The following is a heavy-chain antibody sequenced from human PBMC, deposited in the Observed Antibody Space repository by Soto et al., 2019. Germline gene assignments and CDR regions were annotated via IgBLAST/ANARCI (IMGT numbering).Heavy chain of an antibody. CDR2: IYPGDSDT. Sequence: PGESLKISCKGSAADFTHYWTALVRQTPGKGLEWMGVIYPGDSDTKYSPSFQGQVTISADKSIDTAYLQRSGRKASDTAIYYCAIARVADSSLDHWGQGTLVTVSS. D-gene: IGHD3-3*01. V-gene: IGHV5-51*01. CDR3: AIARVADSSLDH. J-gene: IGHJ4*02. CDR1: AADFTHYW.